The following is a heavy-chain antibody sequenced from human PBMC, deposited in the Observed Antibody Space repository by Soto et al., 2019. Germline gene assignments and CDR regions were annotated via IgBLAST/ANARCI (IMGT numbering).Heavy chain of an antibody. CDR1: GVSLSSSGVS. CDR3: AHRPWGYSDTFHN. Sequence: QITLKESGPTLVKPTEPLTLTCTFSGVSLSSSGVSVGWIRQPPGKALEWLALINWVGDGRYSPSLKSRLTVTKGNSGNHVVLTVTNMDPVDTATYYCAHRPWGYSDTFHNWGRGIMVTVSS. J-gene: IGHJ3*02. CDR2: INWVGDG. D-gene: IGHD3-16*01. V-gene: IGHV2-5*02.